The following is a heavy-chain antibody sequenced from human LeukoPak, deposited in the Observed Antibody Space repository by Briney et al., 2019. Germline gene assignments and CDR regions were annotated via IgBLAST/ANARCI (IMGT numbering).Heavy chain of an antibody. Sequence: SVKVSCKASGGTFSSYAISWVRQAPGQGLEWMGGIIPIFGTANYAQKFQGRVTITADESTSTAYMELSSLRAEDTAVYYCAKDLYGDYDFDCWGQGTLVTVSS. CDR3: AKDLYGDYDFDC. J-gene: IGHJ4*02. CDR2: IIPIFGTA. CDR1: GGTFSSYA. V-gene: IGHV1-69*13. D-gene: IGHD4-17*01.